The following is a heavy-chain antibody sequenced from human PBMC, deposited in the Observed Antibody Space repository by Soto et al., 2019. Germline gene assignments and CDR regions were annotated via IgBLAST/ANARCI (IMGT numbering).Heavy chain of an antibody. V-gene: IGHV3-33*01. D-gene: IGHD2-2*03. J-gene: IGHJ4*02. CDR1: GFTFSSYG. CDR2: SYCVGNKT. CDR3: ARDSAGYLTYYFDY. Sequence: QVQMVESGGGVVQPGRSLRLSCAATGFTFSSYGMHWVRQAPGKGLEWVAFSYCVGNKTNYAASVRGRFTISRDNYNNILYLQMNSLRAEDTAMYYCARDSAGYLTYYFDYWGQGTLVSVSS.